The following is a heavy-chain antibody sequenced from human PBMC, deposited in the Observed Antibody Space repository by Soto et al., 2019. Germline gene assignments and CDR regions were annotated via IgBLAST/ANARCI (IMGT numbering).Heavy chain of an antibody. D-gene: IGHD6-13*01. J-gene: IGHJ6*02. CDR1: GGTFSSYA. Sequence: QVQLVQSGAEVKKPGSSVKVSCKASGGTFSSYAISWVRQAPGQGLEWMGGIIPIFGTANYAQKFQGRVTITADESTSTAYMELSSLRSEDTAVYYCARDGDSSSWPYYYYYGMDVWGQGTTVTVSS. V-gene: IGHV1-69*01. CDR3: ARDGDSSSWPYYYYYGMDV. CDR2: IIPIFGTA.